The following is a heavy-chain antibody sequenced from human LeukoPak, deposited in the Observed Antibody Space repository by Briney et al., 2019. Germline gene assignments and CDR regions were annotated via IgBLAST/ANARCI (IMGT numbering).Heavy chain of an antibody. D-gene: IGHD3-16*01. CDR3: ARGGGLDV. CDR1: GFTFSSYW. J-gene: IGHJ6*02. CDR2: TNHNGNVN. Sequence: PGGSLRLSCAASGFTFSSYWMDWARQAPGKGLEWVASTNHNGNVNYYVDSVKGRFTISRDNAKNSLYLQTSNLRAEDTAVYFCARGGGLDVWGQGATVTVSS. V-gene: IGHV3-7*03.